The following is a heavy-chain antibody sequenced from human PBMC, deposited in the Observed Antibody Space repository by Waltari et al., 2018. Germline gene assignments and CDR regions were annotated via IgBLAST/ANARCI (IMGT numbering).Heavy chain of an antibody. CDR1: GGSISSYY. CDR3: ARVREGIAAAGTRGLMDV. Sequence: QVQLQESGPGLVKPSETLSLTCTVSGGSISSYYWSWIRQPPGKGLEWIGYIYYSGSTNYNPSLKSRVTISVDTSKNQFSLKLSSVTAADTAVYYCARVREGIAAAGTRGLMDVWGQGTTVTVSS. V-gene: IGHV4-59*01. CDR2: IYYSGST. J-gene: IGHJ6*02. D-gene: IGHD6-13*01.